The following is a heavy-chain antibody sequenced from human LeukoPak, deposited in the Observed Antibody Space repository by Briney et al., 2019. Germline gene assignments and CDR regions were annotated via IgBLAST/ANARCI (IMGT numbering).Heavy chain of an antibody. CDR2: ISGSGSST. V-gene: IGHV3-23*01. CDR1: GFTFSSYG. J-gene: IGHJ4*02. Sequence: GGSLRLSCAASGFTFSSYGMSWVRQAPGKGLEWVSAISGSGSSTYYADSVKGRFTISRDNSKNTLYLQMNSLRAEDTAVYYCARRAGAYSHPYDYWGQGTLVTVSS. D-gene: IGHD4/OR15-4a*01. CDR3: ARRAGAYSHPYDY.